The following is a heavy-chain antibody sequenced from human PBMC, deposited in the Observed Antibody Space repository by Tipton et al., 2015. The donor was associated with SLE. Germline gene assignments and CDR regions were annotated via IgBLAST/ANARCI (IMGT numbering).Heavy chain of an antibody. CDR2: INHSGST. V-gene: IGHV4-34*01. J-gene: IGHJ4*02. CDR1: GGSFSGYY. D-gene: IGHD3-3*01. CDR3: AGYDFWSGYRPY. Sequence: TLSLTCAVYGGSFSGYYWSWIRQPPGKGLEWIGEINHSGSTNYNPSLKSRVTISVDTSKNQFSLKLSSVTAADTVVYYCAGYDFWSGYRPYWGQGTLVTVSS.